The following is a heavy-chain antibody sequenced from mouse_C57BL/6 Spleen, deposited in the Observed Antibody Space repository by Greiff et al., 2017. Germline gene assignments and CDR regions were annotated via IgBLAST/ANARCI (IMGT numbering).Heavy chain of an antibody. CDR2: IDPSDSYT. V-gene: IGHV1-50*01. CDR3: ARFIYDGYYEAY. J-gene: IGHJ3*01. CDR1: GYTFTSYW. D-gene: IGHD2-3*01. Sequence: VQLQQPGAELVKPGASVKLSCKASGYTFTSYWMQWVKQRPGQGLEWIGEIDPSDSYTNYNQKFKGKATLTVDTSSSTAYMQLSSLTSEDSAVYYCARFIYDGYYEAYWGQGTLVTVSA.